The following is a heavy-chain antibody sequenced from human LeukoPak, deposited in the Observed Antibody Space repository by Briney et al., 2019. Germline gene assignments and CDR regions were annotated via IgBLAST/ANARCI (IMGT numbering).Heavy chain of an antibody. CDR1: GGSFTSGGYY. CDR3: ARQLGAAPYDY. D-gene: IGHD6-6*01. V-gene: IGHV4-61*08. CDR2: IYYSGST. J-gene: IGHJ4*02. Sequence: SETLSLTCAVSGGSFTSGGYYWSWIRQPPGKGLEWIGYIYYSGSTNYNPSLKSRVTISVDTSKNQFSLKLSSVTAADTAVYYCARQLGAAPYDYWGQGTLVTVSS.